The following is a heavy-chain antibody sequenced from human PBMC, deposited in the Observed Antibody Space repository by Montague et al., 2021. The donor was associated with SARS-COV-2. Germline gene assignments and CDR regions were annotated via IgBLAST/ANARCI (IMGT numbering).Heavy chain of an antibody. CDR3: AHRGMIRGLIFDY. CDR1: GFSLRSDDEG. J-gene: IGHJ4*02. V-gene: IGHV2-5*01. CDR2: IYWNGDK. Sequence: PALVKPTQTLTLTCTFSGFSLRSDDEGVARIRQSPGQALEWLAVIYWNGDKRYSPSLQRRLTITKDTSENQVVLTMTNMDPVDTATYYCAHRGMIRGLIFDYWGQGTLVPVSS. D-gene: IGHD3-10*01.